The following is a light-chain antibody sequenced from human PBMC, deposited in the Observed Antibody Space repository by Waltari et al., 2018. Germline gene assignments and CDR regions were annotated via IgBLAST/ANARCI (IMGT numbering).Light chain of an antibody. V-gene: IGKV1-9*01. CDR2: YAS. CDR3: QQLNSYPLT. Sequence: DIQLTQSPSFPSASARDRLTIPCLASQGISNYLAWDQPKPVKTPKLLIYYASNLQSGVPYRFSGSGSGIEFSLTISSLQPEDVATYYCQQLNSYPLTFGGGTKVEIK. J-gene: IGKJ4*01. CDR1: QGISNY.